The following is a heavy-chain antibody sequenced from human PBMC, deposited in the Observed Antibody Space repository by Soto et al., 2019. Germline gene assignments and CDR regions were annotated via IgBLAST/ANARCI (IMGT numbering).Heavy chain of an antibody. CDR2: ISSNSRTM. J-gene: IGHJ6*02. V-gene: IGHV3-48*03. D-gene: IGHD4-17*01. Sequence: EVQLVESGGGLVQPGGSLRLSCVASGFTFRNYEMNWVRQAPGKGREWVSYISSNSRTMTYGDSVKGRFTISRDNAKNSLYLQMNSLRAEDSAVYFCARDPQRGSYNGAYDYGLDVWGQGTTVTVSS. CDR1: GFTFRNYE. CDR3: ARDPQRGSYNGAYDYGLDV.